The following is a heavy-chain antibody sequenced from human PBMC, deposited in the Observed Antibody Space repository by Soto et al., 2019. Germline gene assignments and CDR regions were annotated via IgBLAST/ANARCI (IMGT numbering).Heavy chain of an antibody. V-gene: IGHV4-30-4*01. CDR1: GGSVSSGDYF. CDR3: AREKGYISGPKNFDS. Sequence: LSLTFTVSGGSVSSGDYFWSWIRQPPGKGLEWIGYIYDSGSSYYNPSLKSRVTMSVDTSKNQFSLKLRSVTAADTAMYYCAREKGYISGPKNFDSWGQGTLVTGSS. J-gene: IGHJ4*02. D-gene: IGHD5-12*01. CDR2: IYDSGSS.